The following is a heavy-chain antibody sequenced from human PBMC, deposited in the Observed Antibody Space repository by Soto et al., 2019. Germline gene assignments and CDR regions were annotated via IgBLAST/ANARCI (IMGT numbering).Heavy chain of an antibody. CDR3: ATAEVDY. V-gene: IGHV3-74*01. CDR2: MNSDGSTT. CDR1: GFTFGNNW. Sequence: GGSLRLSCAASGFTFGNNWMHWVRQAPGKGLEWVSRMNSDGSTTNYADAVKGRFTVSRDNAKNTLYLQMNSLRAEDTAVYYCATAEVDYWGPGTLVTVSS. J-gene: IGHJ4*02.